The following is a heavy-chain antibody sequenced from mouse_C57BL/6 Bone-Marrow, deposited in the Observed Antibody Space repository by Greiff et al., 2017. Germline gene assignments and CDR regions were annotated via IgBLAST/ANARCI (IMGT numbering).Heavy chain of an antibody. D-gene: IGHD1-1*01. J-gene: IGHJ3*01. CDR1: GYTFTSYW. V-gene: IGHV1-59*01. CDR3: SRGGIITPWFAY. Sequence: VQLQQPGAELVRPGPSVKLSCKASGYTFTSYWMHWVKQRPGKGLEWIGVIDRSDSYTNYNQKFKGKATLTVDTSSSTAYMQLSSLTSDDSAVYYCSRGGIITPWFAYWGQGTLVTVSA. CDR2: IDRSDSYT.